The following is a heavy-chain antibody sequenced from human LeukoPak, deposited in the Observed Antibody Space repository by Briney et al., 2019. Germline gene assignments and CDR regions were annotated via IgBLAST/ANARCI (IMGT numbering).Heavy chain of an antibody. CDR2: ISSSSSYI. D-gene: IGHD3-22*01. CDR1: GFTFSSYE. V-gene: IGHV3-21*01. J-gene: IGHJ4*02. Sequence: PGGSLRLSCAASGFTFSSYEMNWVRQAPGKGLEWVSSISSSSSYIYYADSVKGRFTISRDNAKNSLYLQMNSLRAEDTAVYYCARAPYYYDSHDYWSQGTLVTVSS. CDR3: ARAPYYYDSHDY.